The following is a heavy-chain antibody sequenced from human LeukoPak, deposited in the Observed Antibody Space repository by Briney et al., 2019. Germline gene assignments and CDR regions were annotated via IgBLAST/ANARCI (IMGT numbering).Heavy chain of an antibody. CDR1: GGTFSRYA. J-gene: IGHJ3*02. CDR3: ASESGVPAAIRKGLYAFDI. D-gene: IGHD2-2*02. V-gene: IGHV1-69*05. CDR2: IIPLFGTA. Sequence: SVKVSCKASGGTFSRYAISWRRQAPGQGLECMGGIIPLFGTANYAQKFRGSVTITTDESTSTAYMELSSLRSEDTAVYYCASESGVPAAIRKGLYAFDIWGQGTMVTVSS.